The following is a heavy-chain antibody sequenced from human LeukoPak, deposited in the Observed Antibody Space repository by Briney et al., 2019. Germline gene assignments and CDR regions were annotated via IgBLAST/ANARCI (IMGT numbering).Heavy chain of an antibody. V-gene: IGHV3-30*02. CDR1: GFTFSSYG. CDR2: IRYDGSNK. J-gene: IGHJ4*02. Sequence: PGGSLRLSCAAAGFTFSSYGMHWVRQAPGKGLEWVAFIRYDGSNKYYADSVKGRFTIYRDNSKNTLYLQMNSLRAEDTAVYYCAKDTITMVRGVVDYYFDYWGQGTLVTVSS. CDR3: AKDTITMVRGVVDYYFDY. D-gene: IGHD3-10*01.